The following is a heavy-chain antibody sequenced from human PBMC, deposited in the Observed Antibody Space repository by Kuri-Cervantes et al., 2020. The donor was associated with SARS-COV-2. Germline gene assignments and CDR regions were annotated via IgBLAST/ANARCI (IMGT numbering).Heavy chain of an antibody. V-gene: IGHV4-59*01. Sequence: GSLRLSCAASGFTFDDYAMHWVRQPPGKGLEWIGYIYYSGSTNYNPSLKSRVTISVDTSKNQFSLKLSSVTAADTAVYYCARYPTGSSGWYSSDAFDIWGQGTMVTVSS. CDR2: IYYSGST. CDR3: ARYPTGSSGWYSSDAFDI. D-gene: IGHD6-19*01. CDR1: GFTFDDYA. J-gene: IGHJ3*02.